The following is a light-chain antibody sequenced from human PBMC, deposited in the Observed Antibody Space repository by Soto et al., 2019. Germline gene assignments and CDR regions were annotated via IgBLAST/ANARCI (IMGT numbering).Light chain of an antibody. CDR3: RSYTSSSTPP. CDR2: EVS. J-gene: IGLJ1*01. Sequence: QSALTQPASVSGSPGQSITISCTGTSSDVGCYNYVSWYQQHPGKAPKLMIYEVSNRPSGVSNRFSGSKSGNTASLTISGLQAEDEADYYCRSYTSSSTPPFGPGTKVTVL. V-gene: IGLV2-14*01. CDR1: SSDVGCYNY.